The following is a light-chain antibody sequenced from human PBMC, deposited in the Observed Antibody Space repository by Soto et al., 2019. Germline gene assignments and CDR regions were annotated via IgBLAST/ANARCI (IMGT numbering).Light chain of an antibody. CDR3: SSYTSSSHVV. CDR1: SSDVGGYNY. J-gene: IGLJ2*01. Sequence: QSVLTQPTSVSGSPGQSITISCTGTSSDVGGYNYVSWYQQHPGKAPKLMIYEVSNRPSGVSNRFSGSQSGNTASLTISGLQAEEEADYYCSSYTSSSHVVFGGGTKLTVL. CDR2: EVS. V-gene: IGLV2-14*01.